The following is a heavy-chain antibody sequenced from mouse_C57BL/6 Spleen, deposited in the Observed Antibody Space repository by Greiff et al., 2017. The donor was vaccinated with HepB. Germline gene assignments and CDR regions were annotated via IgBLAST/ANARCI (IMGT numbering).Heavy chain of an antibody. CDR1: GFTFSDAW. Sequence: EVKLVESGGGLVQPGGSMKLSCAASGFTFSDAWMDWVRQYQEKGLEWVAEIRNKANNHATYYAESVKGRFTISRDDSKSSVYLQMNSLRAEDTGIYYCTPLPSMDYWSQGTSVTVSS. D-gene: IGHD2-1*01. V-gene: IGHV6-6*01. CDR2: IRNKANNHAT. J-gene: IGHJ4*01. CDR3: TPLPSMDY.